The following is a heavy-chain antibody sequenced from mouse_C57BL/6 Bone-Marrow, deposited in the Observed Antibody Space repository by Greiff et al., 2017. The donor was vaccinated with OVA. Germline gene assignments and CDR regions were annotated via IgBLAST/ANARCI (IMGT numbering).Heavy chain of an antibody. CDR2: IDPSDSYT. Sequence: VQLQQPGAELVKPGASVKLSCKASGYTFTSYWMQWVKQRPGQGLEWIGEIDPSDSYTNYNQKLKGKATLTVDTSSSTAYMQLSSLTSEDSAVYYCAREGYYGSYYFDYWGQGTTLTVSS. D-gene: IGHD1-2*01. J-gene: IGHJ2*01. CDR3: AREGYYGSYYFDY. CDR1: GYTFTSYW. V-gene: IGHV1-50*01.